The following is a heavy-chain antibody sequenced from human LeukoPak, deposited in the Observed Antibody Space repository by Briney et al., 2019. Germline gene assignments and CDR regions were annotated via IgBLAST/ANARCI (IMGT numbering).Heavy chain of an antibody. D-gene: IGHD3-3*01. CDR2: IYSGGST. J-gene: IGHJ4*02. CDR1: RFTVSSNY. Sequence: GGSLRLSCAASRFTVSSNYMSWVRQAPGKGLEWVSVIYSGGSTYYADSVKGRFTISRDNSKNTLYLQMNSLRAEDTAVYYCARNVHLRFLEWFHFDYWGQGTLVTVSS. V-gene: IGHV3-53*01. CDR3: ARNVHLRFLEWFHFDY.